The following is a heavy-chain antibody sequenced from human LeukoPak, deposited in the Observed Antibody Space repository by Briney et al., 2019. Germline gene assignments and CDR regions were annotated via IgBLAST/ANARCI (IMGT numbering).Heavy chain of an antibody. CDR2: IYYSGST. CDR3: ARGLEMATICWFDP. V-gene: IGHV4-39*01. D-gene: IGHD5-24*01. Sequence: SETPSLTCTVSGGSISSSSYYWGWIRQPPGKGLEWIGSIYYSGSTYYNPSLKSRVTISVDTSKNQFSLKLSSVTAADTAVYYCARGLEMATICWFDPWGQGTLVTVSS. J-gene: IGHJ5*02. CDR1: GGSISSSSYY.